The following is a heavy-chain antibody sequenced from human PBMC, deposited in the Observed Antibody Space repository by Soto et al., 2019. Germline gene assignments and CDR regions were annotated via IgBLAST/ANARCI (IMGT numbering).Heavy chain of an antibody. J-gene: IGHJ4*02. D-gene: IGHD3-16*01. CDR1: GDSVSGNSAA. Sequence: PSQTLSLTCAISGDSVSGNSAAWNWIMQSPSRGLEWLGRTYYRSRWYNDYAVSVKGRITVTPDTSKNQFSLHLNSVTPEDTAVYYCAREFPYDVRSDNYFDYWGQGALVTVS. CDR2: TYYRSRWYN. V-gene: IGHV6-1*01. CDR3: AREFPYDVRSDNYFDY.